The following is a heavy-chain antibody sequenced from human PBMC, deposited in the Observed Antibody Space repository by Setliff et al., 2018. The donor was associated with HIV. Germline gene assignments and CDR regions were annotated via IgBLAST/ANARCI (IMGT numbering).Heavy chain of an antibody. D-gene: IGHD3-10*01. J-gene: IGHJ6*03. CDR1: GYTFTTFG. CDR3: ARDESDSLYYKDYYYMDV. CDR2: INTETGTP. V-gene: IGHV7-4-1*02. Sequence: ASVKVSCKASGYTFTTFGLSWVRQAPGQGLEWMGWINTETGTPMYAQGFTGRFVFSLDTSVSTAYLQISSLKAEDTAVYYCARDESDSLYYKDYYYMDVWGKGTTVTV.